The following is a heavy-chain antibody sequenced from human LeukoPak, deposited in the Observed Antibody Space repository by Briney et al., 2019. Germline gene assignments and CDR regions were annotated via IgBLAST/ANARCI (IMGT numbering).Heavy chain of an antibody. CDR1: GFTFSSYS. CDR2: ISSSSSYI. V-gene: IGHV3-21*01. J-gene: IGHJ4*02. CDR3: ARDPTYYYDSSGYYYFDY. D-gene: IGHD3-22*01. Sequence: GRSLRLSCAASGFTFSSYSMNWVRQAPGKGLEWVSSISSSSSYIYYADSVKGRFTISRDNAKNSLYLQMNSLRAEDTAVYYCARDPTYYYDSSGYYYFDYWGQGTLVTVSS.